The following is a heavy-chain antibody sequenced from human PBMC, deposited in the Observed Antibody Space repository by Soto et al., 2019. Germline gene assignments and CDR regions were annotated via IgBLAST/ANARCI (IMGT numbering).Heavy chain of an antibody. V-gene: IGHV3-30*18. J-gene: IGHJ4*02. CDR3: AKDVHTAMAHIDY. D-gene: IGHD5-18*01. CDR2: ISADGSKK. Sequence: PGGSLRLSCAASGFTFSSYGMHWVRQAPGKGPEWVAVISADGSKKYYADNVKGRFTISRDDAKNTLYLQMNSLRADDTAVYYFAKDVHTAMAHIDYWGQGTLVSVSS. CDR1: GFTFSSYG.